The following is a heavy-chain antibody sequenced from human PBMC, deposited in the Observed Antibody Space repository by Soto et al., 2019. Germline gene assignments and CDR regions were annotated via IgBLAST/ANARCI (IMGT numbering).Heavy chain of an antibody. J-gene: IGHJ6*02. CDR2: IYSGGST. D-gene: IGHD3-9*01. CDR1: GFTVSSNY. Sequence: EVQLVETGGGLIQPGGSLRLSCAASGFTVSSNYMSWVRQAPGKGLEWVSVIYSGGSTYYADSVKGRFTISRDNSKNTLYLQMNSLRAEDTAVYYCARDRGLTGNTRKYYYYGMDVWGQGTTVTVSS. CDR3: ARDRGLTGNTRKYYYYGMDV. V-gene: IGHV3-53*02.